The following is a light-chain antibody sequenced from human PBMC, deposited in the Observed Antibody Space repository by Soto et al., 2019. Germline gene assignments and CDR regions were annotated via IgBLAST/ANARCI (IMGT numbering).Light chain of an antibody. CDR2: GTS. Sequence: EVVLTQSPGTLSLSPGERATLSCRASQSVSGTYLAWYQQKPGQAPRLLIYGTSNRAAGIPDRFSGSRSGTDFSLIISRLEPEDFAVYYCQQFGTSPTLYTFGQGTKLEIK. V-gene: IGKV3-20*01. CDR3: QQFGTSPTLYT. J-gene: IGKJ2*01. CDR1: QSVSGTY.